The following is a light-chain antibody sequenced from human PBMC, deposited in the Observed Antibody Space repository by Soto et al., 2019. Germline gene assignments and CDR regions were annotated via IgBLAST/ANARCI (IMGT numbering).Light chain of an antibody. CDR3: QQYNNWPRT. V-gene: IGKV3-15*01. CDR2: GAS. J-gene: IGKJ1*01. Sequence: EIVMTQSPVTLSVSPGERATLSCRASQSVSSNLAWFQQKPGQPPRLLIYGASTRAIGTPATFSGSGSGTEFTLTICGLQSEDFAVYYCQQYNNWPRTFGQGTKVEIK. CDR1: QSVSSN.